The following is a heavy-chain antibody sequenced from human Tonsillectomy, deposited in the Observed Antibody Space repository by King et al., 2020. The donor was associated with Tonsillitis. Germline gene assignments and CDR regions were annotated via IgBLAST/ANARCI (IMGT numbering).Heavy chain of an antibody. J-gene: IGHJ4*02. V-gene: IGHV1-18*04. CDR2: ISTYNGNI. Sequence: QLVQSGAEVKKPGASVKVSCKASGYTFTSYGISWVRQAPGQGLEWMGWISTYNGNINYAQKLQGRVTMTTDTPTSTAYMELRSLKSDDTAVYYCARITPFGMGILYYFDYWGQGTLVTVSS. CDR3: ARITPFGMGILYYFDY. D-gene: IGHD3-16*01. CDR1: GYTFTSYG.